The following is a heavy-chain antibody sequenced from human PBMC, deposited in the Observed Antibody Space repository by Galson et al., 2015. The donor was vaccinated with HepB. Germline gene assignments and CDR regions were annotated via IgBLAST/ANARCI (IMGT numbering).Heavy chain of an antibody. D-gene: IGHD2-2*01. CDR2: ISSSSSYI. J-gene: IGHJ6*02. Sequence: SLRLSCAASGFTFSSYSMNWVRQAPGKGLEWVSSISSSSSYIYYADSVKGRFTISRDNAKNSLYLQMNSLRAEDTAVYYCARDSWVVPAARGPYYYYYGMDVWGQGTTVTVSS. CDR3: ARDSWVVPAARGPYYYYYGMDV. CDR1: GFTFSSYS. V-gene: IGHV3-21*01.